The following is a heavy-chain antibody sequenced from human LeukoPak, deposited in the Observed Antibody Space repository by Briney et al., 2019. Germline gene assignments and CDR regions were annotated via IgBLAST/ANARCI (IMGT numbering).Heavy chain of an antibody. CDR3: ARFAAGFYFDY. CDR2: IYSGGST. CDR1: GFTVSSNY. J-gene: IGHJ4*02. D-gene: IGHD6-13*01. V-gene: IGHV3-53*01. Sequence: GGSLRLSCAASGFTVSSNYMSWVRQAPGKGLEWVSVIYSGGSTYYADSVKGRFTISRDNSKNTLYLQMNSLRAEDTAVYYCARFAAGFYFDYWGQGTLVTVSS.